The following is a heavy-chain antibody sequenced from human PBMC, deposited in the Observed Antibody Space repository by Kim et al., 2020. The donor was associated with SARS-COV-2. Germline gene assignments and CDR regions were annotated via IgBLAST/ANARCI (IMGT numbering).Heavy chain of an antibody. V-gene: IGHV3-49*02. CDR2: GTI. D-gene: IGHD6-13*01. Sequence: GTIEYAASVKGRFTISRDDSKSIAYLQMNSLKTEDTAVYYCTRDWQQLVNWGQGTLVTVSS. CDR3: TRDWQQLVN. J-gene: IGHJ4*02.